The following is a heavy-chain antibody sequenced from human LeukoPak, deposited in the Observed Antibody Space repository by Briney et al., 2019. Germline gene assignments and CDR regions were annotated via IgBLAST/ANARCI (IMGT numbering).Heavy chain of an antibody. D-gene: IGHD1-26*01. J-gene: IGHJ4*02. CDR3: TSQAWGGSDQGLGY. CDR1: GFTFSNAW. CDR2: IKSKTDGGTT. Sequence: PGGSLRLSCAASGFTFSNAWMSWVRQAPGKGLEWVGRIKSKTDGGTTDYAAPVKGGFAISRDDSKNTLYLQMNSLKTEDTAVYYCTSQAWGGSDQGLGYWGQGTLVTVSS. V-gene: IGHV3-15*01.